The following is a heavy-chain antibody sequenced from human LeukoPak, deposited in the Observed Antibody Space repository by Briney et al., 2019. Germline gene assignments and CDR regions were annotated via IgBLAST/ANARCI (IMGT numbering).Heavy chain of an antibody. CDR1: GGSISSYY. J-gene: IGHJ6*03. V-gene: IGHV4-59*12. Sequence: SETLSLTCTVSGGSISSYYWSWIRQPPGKGLEWIGSIYRSGSTYYNPSLKSRVTILVDTSKNQFSLKLSSVTAADTAVYYCARDRDFWSGYYPDNYYYYMDVWGKGTTVTVSS. CDR2: IYRSGST. CDR3: ARDRDFWSGYYPDNYYYYMDV. D-gene: IGHD3-3*01.